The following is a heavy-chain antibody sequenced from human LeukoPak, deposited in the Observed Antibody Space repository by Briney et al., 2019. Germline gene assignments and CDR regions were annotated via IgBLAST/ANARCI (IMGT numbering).Heavy chain of an antibody. V-gene: IGHV4-38-2*02. CDR1: GYSISSGYY. CDR2: IYHSGST. CDR3: ARMRAPAYYFDY. J-gene: IGHJ4*02. Sequence: SETLSLTCTVSGYSISSGYYWGWIRQPPGKGLEWIGGIYHSGSTYYNPSLKSRVTISVDTSKNQFSLKLSSVTAADTAVYYCARMRAPAYYFDYWGQGTLVTVSS.